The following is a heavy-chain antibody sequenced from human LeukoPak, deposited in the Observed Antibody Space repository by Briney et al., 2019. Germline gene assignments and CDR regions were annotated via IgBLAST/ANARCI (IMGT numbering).Heavy chain of an antibody. J-gene: IGHJ5*02. CDR3: AKWYSSSWYENWFDP. CDR2: ISYDGSNK. V-gene: IGHV3-30*18. D-gene: IGHD6-13*01. CDR1: GFTFSSYG. Sequence: GGSLRLSCAASGFTFSSYGMRWVRQAPGKGLEWVAVISYDGSNKYYADSVKGRFTISRDNSKNTLYLQMNSLRAEDTAVYYCAKWYSSSWYENWFDPWGQGTLVTVSS.